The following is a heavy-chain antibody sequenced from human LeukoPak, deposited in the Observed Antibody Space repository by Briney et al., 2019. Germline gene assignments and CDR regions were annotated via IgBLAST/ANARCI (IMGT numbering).Heavy chain of an antibody. D-gene: IGHD5-18*01. V-gene: IGHV3-21*01. CDR3: ARAGYSYDTYYFDY. J-gene: IGHJ4*02. CDR1: GFTFSSYS. CDR2: ISSSSSYI. Sequence: PGGSLRLSCAASGFTFSSYSMNWVRQAPGKGLEWVSSISSSSSYIYYADSVKGRFTISRDNAKNSLYLQMKSLRAEDTAVYYCARAGYSYDTYYFDYWGQGTLVTVSS.